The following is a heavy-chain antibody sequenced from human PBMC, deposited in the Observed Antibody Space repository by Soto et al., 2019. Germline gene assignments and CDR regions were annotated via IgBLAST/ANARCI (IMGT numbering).Heavy chain of an antibody. CDR1: GGSISSYY. CDR3: ARVPTNYNWNSNWFDP. V-gene: IGHV4-59*01. D-gene: IGHD1-7*01. Sequence: SETLSLTCTVSGGSISSYYWSWIRQPPGKGLEWIGYIYYSGSTNYNPSLKSRVTISVDTSKNQFSLKLSSVTAADTAVYYCARVPTNYNWNSNWFDPWGQGTLVTVAS. J-gene: IGHJ5*02. CDR2: IYYSGST.